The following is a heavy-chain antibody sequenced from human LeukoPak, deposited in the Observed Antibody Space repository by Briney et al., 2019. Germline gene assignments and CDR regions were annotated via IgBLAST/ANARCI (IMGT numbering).Heavy chain of an antibody. CDR3: AKDGGDGYNLGY. J-gene: IGHJ4*02. CDR1: GFTFSSYG. D-gene: IGHD5-24*01. CDR2: ISYDGSNK. V-gene: IGHV3-30*18. Sequence: PGGSLRLSCAASGFTFSSYGMHWVRQAPGKGLEWVAVISYDGSNKYYADSVKGRFTISRDNSKNTLYLQMNSLRAEDTAVYYCAKDGGDGYNLGYWGQGTLVTVSS.